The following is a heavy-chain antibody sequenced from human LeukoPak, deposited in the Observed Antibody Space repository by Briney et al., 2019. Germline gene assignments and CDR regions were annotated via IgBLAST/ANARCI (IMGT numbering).Heavy chain of an antibody. Sequence: PGGSLRLSCAASGFTVNSNYMSWVRQAPGKGLGWVSLIYSDGRTYYADSVKGRSTISRDNSKNTLYLQMNNLRAEDTAMYYCARVFGYDNSASREGYWGQGTLVTVSS. CDR2: IYSDGRT. CDR1: GFTVNSNY. CDR3: ARVFGYDNSASREGY. D-gene: IGHD3-22*01. J-gene: IGHJ4*02. V-gene: IGHV3-53*01.